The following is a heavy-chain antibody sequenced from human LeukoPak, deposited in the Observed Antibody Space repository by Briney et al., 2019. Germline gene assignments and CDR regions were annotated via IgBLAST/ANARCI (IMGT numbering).Heavy chain of an antibody. D-gene: IGHD2-21*01. CDR1: GYTFNDYG. Sequence: GGSLRLSCSASGYTFNDYGVSWVRQAPTKGLEWVSGITWSGAATAYADSVKGRFTISRDNAKNSLFLEMNSLTAEDTALYYCARGFRDGPLYGMDVWGQGTTVTVSS. J-gene: IGHJ6*02. V-gene: IGHV3-20*04. CDR2: ITWSGAAT. CDR3: ARGFRDGPLYGMDV.